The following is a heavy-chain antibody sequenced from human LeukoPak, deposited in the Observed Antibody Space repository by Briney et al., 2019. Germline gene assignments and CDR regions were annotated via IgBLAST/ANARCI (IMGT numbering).Heavy chain of an antibody. CDR3: AREDIRLDYFDY. CDR2: ISGSGVTM. Sequence: PGGSLRLSCAASGFTFSSYEMNWVRQAPGRGLEWVSYISGSGVTMYYADSVKGRFTISRDDAKNSLYLQMNSLRAEDTAVHYCAREDIRLDYFDYWGQGTLVTVSS. D-gene: IGHD6-19*01. CDR1: GFTFSSYE. V-gene: IGHV3-48*03. J-gene: IGHJ4*02.